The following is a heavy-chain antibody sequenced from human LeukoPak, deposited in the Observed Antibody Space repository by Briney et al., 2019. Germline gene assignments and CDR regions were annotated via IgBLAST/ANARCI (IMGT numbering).Heavy chain of an antibody. D-gene: IGHD2-2*01. CDR3: ARRSAVGTNNFDF. CDR2: IYNSGTT. Sequence: SETLSLTCNVSSGSVSTYYWNWIRQPPGKGLEWIGYIYNSGTTNYNPSLKSRVTISVHTSKNQFSLNLRSVTAADTAVYYCARRSAVGTNNFDFWGQGTLVAVSS. CDR1: SGSVSTYY. V-gene: IGHV4-59*02. J-gene: IGHJ4*02.